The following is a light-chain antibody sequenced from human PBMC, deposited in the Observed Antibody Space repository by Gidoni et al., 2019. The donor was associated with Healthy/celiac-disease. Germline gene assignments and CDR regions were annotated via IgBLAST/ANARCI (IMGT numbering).Light chain of an antibody. CDR2: AAS. Sequence: DIQMTQSPSSLSASVGDRVTITCRASQSISSYLNWYQQKPGKDPKLLIYAASSLQSGVPSRFSGSGSGTDFTLTISSLQPEDFATYYCQQSYSTLGTFGQGTKLEIK. J-gene: IGKJ2*01. CDR3: QQSYSTLGT. V-gene: IGKV1-39*01. CDR1: QSISSY.